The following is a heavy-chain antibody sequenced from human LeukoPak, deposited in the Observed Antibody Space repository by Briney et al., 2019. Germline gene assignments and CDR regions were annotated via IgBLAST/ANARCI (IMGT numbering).Heavy chain of an antibody. V-gene: IGHV3-23*01. D-gene: IGHD3-10*01. J-gene: IGHJ4*02. CDR3: AKVMRSWYFDY. CDR2: ITGSCGGT. Sequence: GGSLTLSCAASGFTYSTYGMSWVRQAPGKGLEWVSAITGSCGGTNYADSVKGRFTISRDNSKNTLYLQMNSLRAEDTALYNCAKVMRSWYFDYWGQGTLVTVSS. CDR1: GFTYSTYG.